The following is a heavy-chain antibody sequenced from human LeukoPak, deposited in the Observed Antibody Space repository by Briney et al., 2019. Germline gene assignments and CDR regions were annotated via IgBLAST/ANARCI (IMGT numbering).Heavy chain of an antibody. CDR3: ARGNNGPITMVRGRPHPPDY. CDR2: IIPILGIA. D-gene: IGHD3-10*01. Sequence: GASVKVSCKASGYTFTAHYMHWLRQAPGQGLEWMGRIIPILGIANYAQKFQGRVTITADKSTSTAYMELSSLRSEDTAVYYCARGNNGPITMVRGRPHPPDYWGQGTLVTVSS. V-gene: IGHV1-69*04. CDR1: GYTFTAHY. J-gene: IGHJ4*02.